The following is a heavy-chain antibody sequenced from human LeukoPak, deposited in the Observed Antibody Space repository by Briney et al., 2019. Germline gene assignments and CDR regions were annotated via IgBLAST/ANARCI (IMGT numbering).Heavy chain of an antibody. CDR3: ARGGGFWEQWLPYYMDV. CDR2: IIPIFGTA. CDR1: GGTFSSYA. D-gene: IGHD6-19*01. Sequence: SVKVSCKASGGTFSSYAISWVRQAPGQGLEWMGGIIPIFGTANYAQKFQGRVTITADESTSTAYMELSSLRSEDTAVYYCARGGGFWEQWLPYYMDVWGKGTTVTVSS. J-gene: IGHJ6*03. V-gene: IGHV1-69*13.